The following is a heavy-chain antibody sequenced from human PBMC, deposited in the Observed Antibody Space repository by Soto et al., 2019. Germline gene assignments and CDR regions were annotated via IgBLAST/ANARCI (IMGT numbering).Heavy chain of an antibody. V-gene: IGHV3-9*01. CDR3: ARSWSGSTSGRADV. D-gene: IGHD3-3*01. CDR2: ITWDGYSI. CDR1: GFIFDDHV. J-gene: IGHJ6*02. Sequence: EVQLVESGGGLVHPGRSLRLSCVASGFIFDDHVMHWVRQVPGKGLEWVGHITWDGYSIGYGGSVRGRFTISRDNAKNTLYLQMNSLRPEDTALYYCARSWSGSTSGRADVWRQGTTGTVSS.